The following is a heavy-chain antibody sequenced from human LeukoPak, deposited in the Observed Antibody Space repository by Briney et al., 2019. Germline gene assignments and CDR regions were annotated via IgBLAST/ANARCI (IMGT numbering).Heavy chain of an antibody. Sequence: AGSLTLSCSASGSTFNNYAMRWVSRAPPKEVQGVTCISGNNGRTYYEPSIMGRFTISSDNSKNQLYLQMNLLTAADTSLYYCARDRSDYYDSRGTLPFDYWGEGTLVTVSS. V-gene: IGHV3-23*01. J-gene: IGHJ4*02. CDR2: ISGNNGRT. D-gene: IGHD3-22*01. CDR3: ARDRSDYYDSRGTLPFDY. CDR1: GSTFNNYA.